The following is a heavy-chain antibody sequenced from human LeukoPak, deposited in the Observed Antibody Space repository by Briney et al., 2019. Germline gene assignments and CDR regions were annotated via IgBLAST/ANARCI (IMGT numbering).Heavy chain of an antibody. CDR1: GFTFGDYA. Sequence: GGSPRLSCTASGFTFGDYAMSWVRQAPGKGLEWVGFIRSKAYGGTTEYAASVKGRFTISRDDFKSIAYLQMNSLKTEDTAVYYCTRGPQDIVVVPAADDYWGQGTLVTVSS. D-gene: IGHD2-2*01. J-gene: IGHJ4*02. CDR3: TRGPQDIVVVPAADDY. CDR2: IRSKAYGGTT. V-gene: IGHV3-49*04.